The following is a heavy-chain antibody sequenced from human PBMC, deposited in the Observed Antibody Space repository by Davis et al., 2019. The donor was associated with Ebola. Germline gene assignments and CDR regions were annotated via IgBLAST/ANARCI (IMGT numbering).Heavy chain of an antibody. V-gene: IGHV1-2*06. CDR3: ARDVPDSGSYSDAFDI. D-gene: IGHD1-26*01. J-gene: IGHJ3*02. CDR2: INPNSGGT. Sequence: ASVKVSCKASGYTFTGYYMHWVRQAPGQGLEWMGRINPNSGGTNYAQKFQGRVTMTRDTSISTAYMELSRLRSDDTAVYYCARDVPDSGSYSDAFDIWGQGTMVTVSS. CDR1: GYTFTGYY.